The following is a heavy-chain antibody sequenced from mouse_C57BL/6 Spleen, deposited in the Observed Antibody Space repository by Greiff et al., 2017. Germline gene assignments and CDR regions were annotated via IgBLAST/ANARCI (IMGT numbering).Heavy chain of an antibody. D-gene: IGHD1-1*01. CDR1: GYAFSSYW. J-gene: IGHJ2*01. CDR3: ASGWYYGSSYYLGY. Sequence: QVQLQQSGAELVKPGASVKISCKASGYAFSSYWMNWVKQRPGKGLEWIGQIYPGDGDTNYNGKFKGKATLTADKSSSTAYMQLSSLTSEDSAVYFCASGWYYGSSYYLGYWGQGTTLTVAS. V-gene: IGHV1-80*01. CDR2: IYPGDGDT.